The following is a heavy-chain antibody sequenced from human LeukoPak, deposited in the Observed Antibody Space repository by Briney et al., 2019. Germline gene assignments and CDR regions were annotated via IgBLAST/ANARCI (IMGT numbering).Heavy chain of an antibody. Sequence: GGSLRLSCAASGFTFRNYGMHWVRQAPGKGPEWVAFIRYDGSNKYYADSVKGRFTISRDNSKNTLYLQMNSLRAEDTAVYYCAKDPTGYYYDSSGYLLPDYWGQGTLVTVSS. CDR1: GFTFRNYG. CDR3: AKDPTGYYYDSSGYLLPDY. V-gene: IGHV3-30*02. CDR2: IRYDGSNK. D-gene: IGHD3-22*01. J-gene: IGHJ4*02.